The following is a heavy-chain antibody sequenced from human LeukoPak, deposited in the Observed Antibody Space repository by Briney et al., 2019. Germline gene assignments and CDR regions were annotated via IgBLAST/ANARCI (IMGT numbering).Heavy chain of an antibody. V-gene: IGHV3-53*01. Sequence: GGSLRLSCAASGFTVSSNYMSWVRPAPGKGLEWVSVIYSGGSTYYADSAKGRFTISRDNSKNTLYLHMNSLRAEDPPVNHLAIEVEYRSGWSNWCEPWGQGTVVSVSS. J-gene: IGHJ5*02. CDR2: IYSGGST. CDR1: GFTVSSNY. CDR3: AIEVEYRSGWSNWCEP. D-gene: IGHD6-19*01.